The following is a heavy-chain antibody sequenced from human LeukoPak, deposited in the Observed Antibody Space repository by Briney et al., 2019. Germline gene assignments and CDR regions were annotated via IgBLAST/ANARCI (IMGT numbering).Heavy chain of an antibody. CDR2: ITTSSTYT. CDR3: ARDPYSGTYGNTYYYYMDV. CDR1: AFTVSSNY. Sequence: GGSLRLTCAASAFTVSSNYMSWVRQAPGKGLEWISSITTSSTYTFYADSVKGRFTISRDNARNSLYLQMNSLRVEDTAVYYCARDPYSGTYGNTYYYYMDVWGKGTTVTISS. V-gene: IGHV3-21*01. D-gene: IGHD1-26*01. J-gene: IGHJ6*03.